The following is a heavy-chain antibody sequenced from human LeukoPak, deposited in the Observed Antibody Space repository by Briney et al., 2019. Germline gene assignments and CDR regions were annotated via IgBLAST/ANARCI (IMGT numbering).Heavy chain of an antibody. CDR2: ISPNSAYI. CDR3: ARDDASGNYYAMDL. Sequence: GGSLRLSCAASGFSFSGSSMNWVRQAPGKGPEWVSSISPNSAYIYYTDSLKGRFTISRDNARNSLYLQMNSLRVEDTALYYCARDDASGNYYAMDLWGQGTLVTVSS. J-gene: IGHJ5*02. V-gene: IGHV3-21*01. D-gene: IGHD1-26*01. CDR1: GFSFSGSS.